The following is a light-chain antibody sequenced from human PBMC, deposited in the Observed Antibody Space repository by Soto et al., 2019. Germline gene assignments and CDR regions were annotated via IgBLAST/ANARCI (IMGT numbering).Light chain of an antibody. CDR2: EVS. CDR1: SSDVGGYNY. CDR3: SSYAGSIFYV. V-gene: IGLV2-8*01. Sequence: TQPGTASGSQGQSVTKSCTGTSSDVGGYNYVSWYQQHPGKAPKLMIYEVSKRPSGVPDRFSGSKSGNTASLTVSGLQAEDEADYYCSSYAGSIFYVFGTGTKVTVL. J-gene: IGLJ1*01.